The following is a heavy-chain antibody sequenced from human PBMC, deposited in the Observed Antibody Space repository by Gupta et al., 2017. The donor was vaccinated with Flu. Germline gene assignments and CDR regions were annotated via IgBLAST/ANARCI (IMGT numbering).Heavy chain of an antibody. CDR2: INNNGIT. J-gene: IGHJ6*04. V-gene: IGHV4-34*01. D-gene: IGHD3-3*01. Sequence: QVQLQQWGAGLLKPSETLSLTCAVYGGSFSGYYWSWIRQPPGKGLEWIGEINNNGITNYKASHKSRVTISVDKSNNQFSLNLSSVTAADTAVYYGARGPETNYDFWSGYSFYYYYGMDVWGEGTTVTVSS. CDR1: GGSFSGYY. CDR3: ARGPETNYDFWSGYSFYYYYGMDV.